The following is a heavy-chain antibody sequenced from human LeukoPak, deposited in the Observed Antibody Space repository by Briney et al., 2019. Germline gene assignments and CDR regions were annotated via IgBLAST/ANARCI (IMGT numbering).Heavy chain of an antibody. CDR3: ARSNSYAFDY. D-gene: IGHD3-16*01. CDR2: IRFDGSVK. V-gene: IGHV3-30*02. J-gene: IGHJ4*02. CDR1: GFTFSNSG. Sequence: PGRSLRLSCAASGFTFSNSGMHWVRQAPGTGLEWVAFIRFDGSVKYYTDSVKGRFTISRDNSKNTLYLQMNSLRTEDTAVYYCARSNSYAFDYWGQGTLVTVSS.